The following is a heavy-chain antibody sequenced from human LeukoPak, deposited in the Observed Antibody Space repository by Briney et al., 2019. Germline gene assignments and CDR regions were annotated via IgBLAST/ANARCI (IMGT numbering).Heavy chain of an antibody. D-gene: IGHD2-15*01. Sequence: ASVKVSCKASGYTFTGYYMHWVRQAPGQGLEWMGWINPNSGGTNYAQKFQGRVTMTRDTSSSTAYMELSRLRSDDPAVYYCAREGYCSGGSCYPTWFDPWGQGTLVTVSS. V-gene: IGHV1-2*02. CDR2: INPNSGGT. CDR3: AREGYCSGGSCYPTWFDP. CDR1: GYTFTGYY. J-gene: IGHJ5*02.